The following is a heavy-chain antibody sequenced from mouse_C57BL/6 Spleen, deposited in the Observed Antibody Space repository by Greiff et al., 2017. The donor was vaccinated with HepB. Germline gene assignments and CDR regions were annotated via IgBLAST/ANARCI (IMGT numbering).Heavy chain of an antibody. J-gene: IGHJ4*01. V-gene: IGHV1-72*01. CDR2: IDPHSGGT. CDR3: ARGPYYSNYYAMDY. D-gene: IGHD2-5*01. CDR1: GYTFTSYW. Sequence: VQLQQPGAELVKPGASVKLSCKASGYTFTSYWMHWVKQRPGRGLEWIGRIDPHSGGTKYNEKFKSKATLTVDKPSSTAYMQLISLTSDDSAVYYCARGPYYSNYYAMDYWGQGTSVTVSS.